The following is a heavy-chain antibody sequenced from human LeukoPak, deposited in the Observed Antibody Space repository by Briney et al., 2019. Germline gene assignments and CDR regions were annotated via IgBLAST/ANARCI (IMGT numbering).Heavy chain of an antibody. D-gene: IGHD1/OR15-1a*01. V-gene: IGHV3-53*01. Sequence: GGSLRLSCAASGFTVSSSYMTWIRQAPGKGLEWVSVIYGGGGTYYADSVKGRFIISRDNSNNTLYLQMNSLRAEDTAVYYCARDWNNMAGWFDPWGQGALVSVSS. CDR1: GFTVSSSY. CDR2: IYGGGGT. J-gene: IGHJ5*02. CDR3: ARDWNNMAGWFDP.